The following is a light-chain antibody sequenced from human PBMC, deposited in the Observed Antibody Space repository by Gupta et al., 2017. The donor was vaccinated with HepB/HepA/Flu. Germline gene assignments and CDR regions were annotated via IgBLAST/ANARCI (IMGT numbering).Light chain of an antibody. J-gene: IGLJ1*01. CDR2: RNS. CDR1: SSNIGAGYD. CDR3: QSYDRSLTGLYV. V-gene: IGLV1-40*01. Sequence: QSVLTQPPSVSGAPGQRVTIPCTGSSSNIGAGYDVHWYQHLPGTAPKLLMYRNSNRPSGVPDRFSGSKSGTSASLAITGLQAEDEADYYCQSYDRSLTGLYVFGSGTKVTVL.